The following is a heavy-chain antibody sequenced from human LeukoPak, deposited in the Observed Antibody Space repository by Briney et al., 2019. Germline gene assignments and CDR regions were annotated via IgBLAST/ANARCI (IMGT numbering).Heavy chain of an antibody. J-gene: IGHJ2*01. Sequence: GGSLRLSCAASGFTFSSYEMNWVRQAPGKGLEWVPYISSSGSTIYYADSVKGRFTISRDNAKNSLYLQMNSLRAEDTAVYYCARAVVSYWYFDLWGRGTLVTVSS. CDR2: ISSSGSTI. V-gene: IGHV3-48*03. CDR1: GFTFSSYE. D-gene: IGHD5/OR15-5a*01. CDR3: ARAVVSYWYFDL.